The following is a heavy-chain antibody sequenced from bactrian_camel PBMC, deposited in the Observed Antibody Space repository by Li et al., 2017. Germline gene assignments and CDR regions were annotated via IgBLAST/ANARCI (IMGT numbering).Heavy chain of an antibody. CDR2: VFTGSGGT. J-gene: IGHJ4*01. D-gene: IGHD5*01. CDR1: GGSSSNYC. V-gene: IGHV3S54*01. Sequence: HVQLVESGGGSVQAGGSLTLSCAVSGGSSSNYCMAWFRQIPGQEREGVATVFTGSGGTYYTDSVKGRFTISRDNAKNTVYLLMNSLKPGDTAMYYCAAREPQYGCGLTRRSYKYWGQGTQVTVS. CDR3: AAREPQYGCGLTRRSYKY.